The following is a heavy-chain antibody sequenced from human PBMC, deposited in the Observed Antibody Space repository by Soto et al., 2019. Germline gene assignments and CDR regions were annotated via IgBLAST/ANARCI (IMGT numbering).Heavy chain of an antibody. V-gene: IGHV3-23*01. J-gene: IGHJ4*02. Sequence: SWGSLRLSCAASGFTFSSYSGSWARQPPGKGLEWVATISYSGAYTYYVDSVKGRFTMSRDNSRNTLYLQMRSLRAGDTATYYCARDVIAARPYYFDYWGQGTLVTVSS. CDR3: ARDVIAARPYYFDY. CDR1: GFTFSSYS. CDR2: ISYSGAYT. D-gene: IGHD6-6*01.